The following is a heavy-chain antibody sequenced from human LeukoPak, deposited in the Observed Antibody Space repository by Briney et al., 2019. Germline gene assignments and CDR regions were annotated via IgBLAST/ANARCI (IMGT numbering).Heavy chain of an antibody. CDR3: ARAPYGSGWELDY. CDR1: GFTFSSYS. D-gene: IGHD6-19*01. CDR2: ISSSSSYI. J-gene: IGHJ4*02. V-gene: IGHV3-21*01. Sequence: GGSLRLSCAASGFTFSSYSMNWVRQAPGKGLEWVSSISSSSSYIYYADSVKGRFTISRDNAKNSLYLQMNSLRAEDTAVYYCARAPYGSGWELDYWGQGTLVTVSS.